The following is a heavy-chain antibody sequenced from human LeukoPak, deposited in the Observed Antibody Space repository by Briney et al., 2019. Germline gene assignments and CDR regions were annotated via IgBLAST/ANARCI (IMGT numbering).Heavy chain of an antibody. J-gene: IGHJ4*02. Sequence: TPSGTLSLTCAVSGGSISSSNWWSWVRQPPGKGLGWIGEIYHSGSTNYNPSLKSRVTISVDKSKNQFSLKLSSVTAADTAVYYCARSSGWSRYYFDYWGQGTLVTVSS. CDR2: IYHSGST. V-gene: IGHV4-4*02. D-gene: IGHD6-19*01. CDR1: GGSISSSNW. CDR3: ARSSGWSRYYFDY.